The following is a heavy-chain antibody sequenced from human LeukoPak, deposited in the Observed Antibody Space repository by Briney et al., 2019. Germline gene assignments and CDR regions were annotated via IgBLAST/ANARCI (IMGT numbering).Heavy chain of an antibody. CDR2: IYSGGST. V-gene: IGHV3-53*01. CDR3: ARAGQWLAQDAFDT. Sequence: GGSLRLSCAASGFTFSSYGMHWVRQAPGKGLEWVSVIYSGGSTYYADSVKGRFTISRDNSKNTLYLQMNSLRAEDTAVYYCARAGQWLAQDAFDTWGQGTMVTVSS. CDR1: GFTFSSYG. J-gene: IGHJ3*02. D-gene: IGHD6-19*01.